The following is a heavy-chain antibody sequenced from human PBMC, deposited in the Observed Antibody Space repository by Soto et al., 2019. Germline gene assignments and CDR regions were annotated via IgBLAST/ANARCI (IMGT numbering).Heavy chain of an antibody. Sequence: PGGSLRLSCAASGFTFSDYYMSWIRQAPGKGLEWVSYISSSSSYTNYADSVKGRFTISRDNAKNSLYLQMNSLRAEDTAVYYCARVSPHYGGNHDAFDIWGQGTMVTVSS. D-gene: IGHD4-17*01. CDR3: ARVSPHYGGNHDAFDI. V-gene: IGHV3-11*06. J-gene: IGHJ3*02. CDR2: ISSSSSYT. CDR1: GFTFSDYY.